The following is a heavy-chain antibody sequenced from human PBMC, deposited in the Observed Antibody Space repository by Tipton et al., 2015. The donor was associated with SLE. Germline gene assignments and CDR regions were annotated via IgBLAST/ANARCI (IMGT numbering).Heavy chain of an antibody. D-gene: IGHD5/OR15-5a*01. V-gene: IGHV3-53*05. J-gene: IGHJ4*02. Sequence: SLRLSCAASGFTASSYYMSWVRQAPGKGLEWASVTYSGDSSYYADSVKGRVTLSRDNSENTLYLQINSLRTEDTAVYYCARGEGPVSTACYFDLWGQGTLVTVSS. CDR3: ARGEGPVSTACYFDL. CDR2: TYSGDSS. CDR1: GFTASSYY.